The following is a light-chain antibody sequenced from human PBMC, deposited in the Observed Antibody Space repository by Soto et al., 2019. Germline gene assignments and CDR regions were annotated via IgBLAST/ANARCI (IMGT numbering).Light chain of an antibody. CDR2: DAP. Sequence: DIQMTQSPSTLSASVGDSVTITCRAGQSMSGWLAWYQQKPGKAPKPLIYDAPNLESGVPSRLGGGGSGTEFTLTIRSLQPDDFATYYCQQYNNYYSFGQGTKVDIK. J-gene: IGKJ2*03. CDR3: QQYNNYYS. CDR1: QSMSGW. V-gene: IGKV1-5*01.